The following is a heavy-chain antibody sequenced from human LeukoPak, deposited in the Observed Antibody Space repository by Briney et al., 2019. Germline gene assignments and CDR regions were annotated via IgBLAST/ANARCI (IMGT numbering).Heavy chain of an antibody. CDR2: IYSGDSS. CDR1: GFTVSSNY. D-gene: IGHD3-16*01. Sequence: SGGSLRLSCAASGFTVSSNYMTWVRQAPGGGLEWFSVIYSGDSSYYADSVKGRFTISRDNSKNTLYLQMNSLRAEDTAVYYCARVTGGYYFDYWGHGTLVTVSS. CDR3: ARVTGGYYFDY. J-gene: IGHJ4*01. V-gene: IGHV3-53*01.